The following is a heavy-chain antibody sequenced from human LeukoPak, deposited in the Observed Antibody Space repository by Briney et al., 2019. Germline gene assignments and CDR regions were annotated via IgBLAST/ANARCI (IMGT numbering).Heavy chain of an antibody. CDR1: GYTFTSYA. CDR3: ARDGSGTIVVVTALDY. D-gene: IGHD3-22*01. CDR2: INAGNGNT. V-gene: IGHV1-3*01. J-gene: IGHJ4*02. Sequence: ASVKVSCKASGYTFTSYAMHWVRQAPGQRLEWMGWINAGNGNTKYSQKFQGRVTITRDTSESTAHMELSSLRSEDTAVYYCARDGSGTIVVVTALDYWGQGTLVTVSS.